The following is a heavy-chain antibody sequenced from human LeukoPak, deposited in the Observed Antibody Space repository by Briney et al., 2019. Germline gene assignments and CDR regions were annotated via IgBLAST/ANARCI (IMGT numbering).Heavy chain of an antibody. V-gene: IGHV4-59*01. CDR2: IYYSGST. J-gene: IGHJ3*02. CDR1: GGSISSYY. D-gene: IGHD3-3*01. Sequence: SETLSLTCTVSGGSISSYYWSWIRQPPGKGLEWIGYIYYSGSTSYNPSLKSRVTISVDTSKDQFSLKLSSVTAADTAVYYCARVQFGFNLVAFDIWGQGTMVTVSS. CDR3: ARVQFGFNLVAFDI.